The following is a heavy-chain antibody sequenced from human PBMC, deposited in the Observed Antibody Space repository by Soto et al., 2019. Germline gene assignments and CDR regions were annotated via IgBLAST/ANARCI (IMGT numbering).Heavy chain of an antibody. V-gene: IGHV3-30*18. J-gene: IGHJ4*02. CDR3: VKDGVDTAMDLDY. CDR1: GFTFSSYG. D-gene: IGHD5-18*01. Sequence: GGSLRLSCAASGFTFSSYGMHWVRQAPGKGLEWVAVISYDGSNKYYADSVKGRFTISRDNSKNTLYLQMNSLRAEDTAVYYCVKDGVDTAMDLDYWGQGTLVTVSS. CDR2: ISYDGSNK.